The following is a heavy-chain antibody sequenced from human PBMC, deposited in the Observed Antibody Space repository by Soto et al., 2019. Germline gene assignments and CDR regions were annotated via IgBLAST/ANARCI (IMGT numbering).Heavy chain of an antibody. D-gene: IGHD6-6*01. CDR2: ISYDGSNK. Sequence: QVQLVESGGGVVQPGRSLRLSCAASGFTFSSYGMHWVRQAPGKGLEWVAVISYDGSNKYYADSVKGRFTISRDNSKNTLYLQMNSLRAEDTAVYYCAKDQGGVRPEQPVSYWGQGTLVTVSS. CDR3: AKDQGGVRPEQPVSY. CDR1: GFTFSSYG. J-gene: IGHJ4*02. V-gene: IGHV3-30*18.